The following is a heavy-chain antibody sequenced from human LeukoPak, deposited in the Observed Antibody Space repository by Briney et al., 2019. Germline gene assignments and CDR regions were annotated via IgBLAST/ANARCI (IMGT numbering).Heavy chain of an antibody. CDR3: ARGPSGKYSSSWYLHYFDY. J-gene: IGHJ4*02. D-gene: IGHD6-13*01. Sequence: SETLSLTCAVYGGSFSGYYWSWIRQPPGKGLEWIGEINHSGSTNYNPSLKSRVTISVDTSKNQFSPKLSSVTAADTAVYYCARGPSGKYSSSWYLHYFDYWGQGTLVTVSS. CDR1: GGSFSGYY. CDR2: INHSGST. V-gene: IGHV4-34*01.